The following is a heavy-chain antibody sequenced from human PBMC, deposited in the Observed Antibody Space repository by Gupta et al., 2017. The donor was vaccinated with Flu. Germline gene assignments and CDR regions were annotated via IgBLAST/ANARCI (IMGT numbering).Heavy chain of an antibody. CDR3: ARVPTSSTYGMDV. CDR1: GFTFSRYG. Sequence: QVQLVESGVGVVQPGRSLRLSCAASGFTFSRYGMHWVRQAPGKGLEWVAVIWYDGSNKYYADSVKGRFTISRDNSKNTLYLQMNSLRAEDTAVYYCARVPTSSTYGMDVWGQGTTVTVSS. J-gene: IGHJ6*02. CDR2: IWYDGSNK. V-gene: IGHV3-33*01. D-gene: IGHD2-2*01.